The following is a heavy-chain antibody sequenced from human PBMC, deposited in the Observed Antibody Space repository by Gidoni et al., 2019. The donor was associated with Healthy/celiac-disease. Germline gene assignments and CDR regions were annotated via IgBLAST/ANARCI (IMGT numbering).Heavy chain of an antibody. CDR2: ISGSGGST. V-gene: IGHV3-23*01. Sequence: EVQLLESGRGLVQHGGSLCLYCAASGITFSSYAMGWVRQASGKGLEWVSAISGSGGSTYYADSVRGRFTISRDNSKNTLYLQMNSLRAEDTAVYYCARSLVVITPYYFDYWGQGTLVTVSS. D-gene: IGHD3-22*01. CDR1: GITFSSYA. CDR3: ARSLVVITPYYFDY. J-gene: IGHJ4*02.